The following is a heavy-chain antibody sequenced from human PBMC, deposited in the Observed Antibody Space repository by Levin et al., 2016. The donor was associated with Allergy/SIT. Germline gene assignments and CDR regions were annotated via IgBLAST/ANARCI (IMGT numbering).Heavy chain of an antibody. Sequence: SGPTLVKPTQTLTLTCTFSGFSLSTSGMCVSWIRQPPGKALEWLALIDWDDDKYYSTSLKTRLTISKDTSKNQVVLTMTNMDPVDTATYYCARIGTSAVAGGGFDYWGQGTLVTVSS. J-gene: IGHJ4*02. V-gene: IGHV2-70*01. CDR2: IDWDDDK. CDR1: GFSLSTSGMC. CDR3: ARIGTSAVAGGGFDY. D-gene: IGHD6-19*01.